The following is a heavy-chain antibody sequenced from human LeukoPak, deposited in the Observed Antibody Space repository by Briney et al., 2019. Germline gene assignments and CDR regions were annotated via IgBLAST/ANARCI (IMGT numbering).Heavy chain of an antibody. CDR1: GFTFDTYR. V-gene: IGHV3-21*01. Sequence: GGSLRPSCAVSGFTFDTYRLNWVRQAPGKGLEWVSSISASGSYIYYADSLKGRFTISRDNAKNSLYLQMNSLRAEDTAVYYCARDSPGTTASDYWGQASQLSVSS. CDR3: ARDSPGTTASDY. J-gene: IGHJ4*02. D-gene: IGHD1/OR15-1a*01. CDR2: ISASGSYI.